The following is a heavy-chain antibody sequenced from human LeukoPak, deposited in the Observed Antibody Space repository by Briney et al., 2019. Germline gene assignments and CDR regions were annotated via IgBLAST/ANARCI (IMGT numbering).Heavy chain of an antibody. CDR1: GFTFSSYV. D-gene: IGHD6-13*01. V-gene: IGHV3-23*01. Sequence: GGSLRLSCAASGFTFSSYVMSWVRQAPGKGPEWVSLISGSGNNTLYADSMRGRFTVSRDNSKDTLYLQMSSLGAEDTATYYCANLAAPEYEYFQQWGQGTLVTVSS. J-gene: IGHJ1*01. CDR3: ANLAAPEYEYFQQ. CDR2: ISGSGNNT.